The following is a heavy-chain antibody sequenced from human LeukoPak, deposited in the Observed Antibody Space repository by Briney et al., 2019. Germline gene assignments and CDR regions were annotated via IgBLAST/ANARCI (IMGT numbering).Heavy chain of an antibody. Sequence: SVKVSCKASGGTFSSYTISWVRQAPGQGLEWMGRIIPILGIANYAQKFQGRVAITADKSTSTAYMELSSLRSEDTAVYYCARVLGYCSGGSCYAFDYWGQGTLVTVSS. V-gene: IGHV1-69*02. D-gene: IGHD2-15*01. CDR2: IIPILGIA. CDR1: GGTFSSYT. J-gene: IGHJ4*02. CDR3: ARVLGYCSGGSCYAFDY.